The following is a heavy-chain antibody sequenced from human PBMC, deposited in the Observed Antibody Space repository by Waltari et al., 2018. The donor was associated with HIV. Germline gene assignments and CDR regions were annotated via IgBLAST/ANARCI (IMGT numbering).Heavy chain of an antibody. CDR2: ISGSRGST. D-gene: IGHD3-16*01. CDR1: GFTFRSYA. Sequence: EVQLVESGGGLVQPGGSLRLSCAASGFTFRSYAMNWVRQAPGKGLEWVSAISGSRGSTYYADSVKGRFTISRDNSKNMLYLQMNSLRAEDMAIYYCAKDLLGEHDYWGQGTLVTVSS. V-gene: IGHV3-23*04. J-gene: IGHJ4*02. CDR3: AKDLLGEHDY.